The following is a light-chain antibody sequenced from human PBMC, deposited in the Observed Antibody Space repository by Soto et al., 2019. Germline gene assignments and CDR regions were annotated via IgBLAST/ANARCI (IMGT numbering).Light chain of an antibody. CDR1: QGIRHD. Sequence: TQAPSSLSASLRDTLTLPCRTSQGIRHDLSWYQQKPGKAPKLLIYASSSLQSGVPSRFSGSVSGTDFSLTITSLQPEDFATYYCLQDYRSWTFGRGTKVDIK. CDR2: ASS. J-gene: IGKJ1*01. CDR3: LQDYRSWT. V-gene: IGKV1-6*01.